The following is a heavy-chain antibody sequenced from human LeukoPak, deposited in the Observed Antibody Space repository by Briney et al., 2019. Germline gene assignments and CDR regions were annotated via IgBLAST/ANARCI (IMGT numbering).Heavy chain of an antibody. J-gene: IGHJ4*02. CDR3: AKRGIVIRGILVIGYHQEAYHYDY. Sequence: GGSLRLSCVVSGISLSNYSMTWVRQAPGKGLEWVSYISERGGSTTYADSVKGRFTISRDTSLNTLYLQMSSLRAEDTAVYFCAKRGIVIRGILVIGYHQEAYHYDYWGQGVLVTVSS. CDR2: ISERGGST. D-gene: IGHD3-10*01. V-gene: IGHV3-23*01. CDR1: GISLSNYS.